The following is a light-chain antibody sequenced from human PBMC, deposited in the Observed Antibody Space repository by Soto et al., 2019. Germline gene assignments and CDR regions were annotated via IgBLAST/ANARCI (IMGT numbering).Light chain of an antibody. CDR1: QTISSW. CDR3: QQYNSYS. V-gene: IGKV1-5*02. CDR2: HAS. Sequence: DIQMTQSPSTLSGSVGDRVTIICRASQTISSWLAWYQQKPGKAPKLLIYHASNLQSGVPSRFSGSGSGTEFTLTISSPQPDDFATYYCQQYNSYSFGQGTKVDI. J-gene: IGKJ1*01.